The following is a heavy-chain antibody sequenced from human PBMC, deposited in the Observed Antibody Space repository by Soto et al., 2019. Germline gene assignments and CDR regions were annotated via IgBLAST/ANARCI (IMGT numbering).Heavy chain of an antibody. CDR1: GGSISSGGYY. CDR2: IYYSGST. CDR3: AGKTIYYDSSQGLFQH. J-gene: IGHJ1*01. Sequence: SETLSLTCTVSGGSISSGGYYWSWIRQHPGKGLEWIGYIYYSGSTNYNPSLKSRVTISVDTSKNQFSLKLSSVTAADTAVFYCAGKTIYYDSSQGLFQHWGQGTLVTVSS. V-gene: IGHV4-61*08. D-gene: IGHD3-22*01.